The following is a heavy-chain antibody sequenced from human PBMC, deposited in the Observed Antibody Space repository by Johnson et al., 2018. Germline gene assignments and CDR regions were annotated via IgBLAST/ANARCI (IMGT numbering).Heavy chain of an antibody. CDR1: GFTFSSYG. CDR3: AKKRYTSGWHYAFDI. D-gene: IGHD6-19*01. V-gene: IGHV3-30*18. CDR2: ISYDGTNK. Sequence: QVQLVESGGGVVHPGRSLRLSCAASGFTFSSYGMHWVRQAPGKGLVWAAVISYDGTNKYYEYSVKGRFIISRDNPKNTLYLQMNRRRAEDTAVYYCAKKRYTSGWHYAFDIWGQGTLVTVSS. J-gene: IGHJ3*02.